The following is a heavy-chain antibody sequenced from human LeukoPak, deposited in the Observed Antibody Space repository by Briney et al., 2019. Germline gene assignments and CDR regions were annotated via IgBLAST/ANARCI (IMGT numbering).Heavy chain of an antibody. CDR2: IYSGGST. CDR3: ASPITYYYDSSGYYPPGY. J-gene: IGHJ4*02. D-gene: IGHD3-22*01. V-gene: IGHV3-66*01. CDR1: GFTFDDYA. Sequence: GGSLRLSCTASGFTFDDYAMSWFRQAPGKGLEWVSVIYSGGSTYYADSVKGRFTISRDNSKSTLYLQMNSLRAEDTAVYYCASPITYYYDSSGYYPPGYWGQGTLVTVSS.